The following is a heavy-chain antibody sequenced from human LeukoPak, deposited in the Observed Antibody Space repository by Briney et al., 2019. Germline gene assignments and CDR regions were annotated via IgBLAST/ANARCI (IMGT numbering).Heavy chain of an antibody. CDR3: ARDFYDSSAYGASDWFDP. CDR1: GYTFTGYY. Sequence: ASVKVSCKASGYTFTGYYMHWVRQAPGQGLEWMGRIDLNSGGTHYAQKFHGRVTMTRDTSISTAYMELSRLRSDDTAVYYCARDFYDSSAYGASDWFDPWGQGTLVTVSS. J-gene: IGHJ5*02. V-gene: IGHV1-2*06. D-gene: IGHD3-22*01. CDR2: IDLNSGGT.